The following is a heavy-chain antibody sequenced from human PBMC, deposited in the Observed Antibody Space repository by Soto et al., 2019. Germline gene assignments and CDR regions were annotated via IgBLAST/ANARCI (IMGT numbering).Heavy chain of an antibody. D-gene: IGHD6-13*01. V-gene: IGHV1-69*13. CDR1: GGTFSSYA. CDR3: ARDRIGIAAAGNPRWFDP. J-gene: IGHJ5*02. Sequence: GASVKVSCKASGGTFSSYAISWVRQAPGQGLEWMGGIIPIFGTANYAQKFQGRVTITADESTSTAYMELSSLRSEDTAVYYCARDRIGIAAAGNPRWFDPWGQGTLVTVSS. CDR2: IIPIFGTA.